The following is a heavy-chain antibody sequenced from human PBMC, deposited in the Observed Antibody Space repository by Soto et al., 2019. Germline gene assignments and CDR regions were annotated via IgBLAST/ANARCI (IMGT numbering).Heavy chain of an antibody. CDR3: ARDRAAPKEGGGMDV. D-gene: IGHD1-26*01. Sequence: ASVKVSCKASGYTFTSYYMHWVRQAPGQGLEWMGIINPSGGSTSYAQKFQGRVTMTRDTSTSTVYMELSSLRSEDTAVYYCARDRAAPKEGGGMDVWGQGTTVTVSS. V-gene: IGHV1-46*01. CDR1: GYTFTSYY. CDR2: INPSGGST. J-gene: IGHJ6*02.